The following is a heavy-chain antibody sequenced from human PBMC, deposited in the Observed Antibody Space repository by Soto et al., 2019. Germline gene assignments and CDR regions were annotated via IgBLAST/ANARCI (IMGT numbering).Heavy chain of an antibody. D-gene: IGHD1-26*01. CDR1: GFTFSCCA. Sequence: EVQLLDSGGGLVQPGGSLRLSCAASGFTFSCCAMSWVRQAPGKGLEWVSTIHGDGDYMQYTDSVKGRFTISRDNSRNTLDLQMDSLRGDDTAVYYCVKNRGGGSYTNWPFASWGRGTLVTVSS. CDR3: VKNRGGGSYTNWPFAS. J-gene: IGHJ2*01. CDR2: IHGDGDYM. V-gene: IGHV3-23*01.